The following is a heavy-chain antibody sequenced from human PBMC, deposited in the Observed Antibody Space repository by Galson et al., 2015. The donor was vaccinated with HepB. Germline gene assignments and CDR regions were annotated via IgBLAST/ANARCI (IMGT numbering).Heavy chain of an antibody. CDR1: GFSLSTSGMC. CDR3: ARIRAYYDYVWGSYHPGFGMDV. D-gene: IGHD3-16*02. J-gene: IGHJ6*02. Sequence: PALVKPTQTLTLTCTFSGFSLSTSGMCVSWIRQPPGKALEWLARIDWDDDEYYTTSLKTRLTISKDTSKNQVVLTMTNMDPVDTATYYCARIRAYYDYVWGSYHPGFGMDVWGQGTTVTVSS. CDR2: IDWDDDE. V-gene: IGHV2-70*11.